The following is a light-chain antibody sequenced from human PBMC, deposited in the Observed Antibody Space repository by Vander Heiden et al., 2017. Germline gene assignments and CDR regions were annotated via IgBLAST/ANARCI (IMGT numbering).Light chain of an antibody. CDR1: KIGSKS. Sequence: SSVLTPPPSVSVAPGQTARITCGGNKIGSKSLHWYQQKPGQAPVLVVYDDSNRTSGIPERFSGSNSGNTATLTISRVEAGDEADYYCQVWDSSSDPVVFGGGTKLTVL. V-gene: IGLV3-21*02. J-gene: IGLJ2*01. CDR3: QVWDSSSDPVV. CDR2: DDS.